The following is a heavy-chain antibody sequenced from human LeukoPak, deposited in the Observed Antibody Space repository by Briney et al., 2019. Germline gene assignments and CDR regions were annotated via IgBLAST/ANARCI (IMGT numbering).Heavy chain of an antibody. J-gene: IGHJ3*02. CDR3: ARDWGYCSGGSCYRGAFDI. D-gene: IGHD2-15*01. Sequence: ASVKVSCKASGYTFTSNYMHWVRQAPGQGLEWMGVINPSGGSTSYAQKFQGRVTMTRDMSTSTVYMEVSSLRSEDTAVYYCARDWGYCSGGSCYRGAFDIWGQGTMVTVSS. CDR1: GYTFTSNY. V-gene: IGHV1-46*01. CDR2: INPSGGST.